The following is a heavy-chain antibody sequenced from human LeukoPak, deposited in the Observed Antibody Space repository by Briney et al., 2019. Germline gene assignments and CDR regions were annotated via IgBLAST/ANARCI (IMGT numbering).Heavy chain of an antibody. Sequence: ASAKVSCKASGGTFSSYAISWVRQAPGQGLEWMGRIIPILGIANYAQKFQGRVTITADKSTSTAYMELSSLRSEDTAVYYCARVVSSRAYWGQGTLVTVSS. CDR2: IIPILGIA. J-gene: IGHJ4*02. CDR1: GGTFSSYA. D-gene: IGHD6-13*01. V-gene: IGHV1-69*04. CDR3: ARVVSSRAY.